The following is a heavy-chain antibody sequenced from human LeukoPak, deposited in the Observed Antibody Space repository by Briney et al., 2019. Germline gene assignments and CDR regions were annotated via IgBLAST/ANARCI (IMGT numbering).Heavy chain of an antibody. J-gene: IGHJ4*02. CDR2: ISSSSDAI. D-gene: IGHD5-12*01. CDR3: ARAMRSGYDY. CDR1: GFTFSNYG. V-gene: IGHV3-48*02. Sequence: GGSLRLSCAASGFTFSNYGINWVRQAPGKGLEWVSYISSSSDAIYYADSVKGRFTISRDNAKNSLYLEMNSLRDEDTAVYYCARAMRSGYDYWGQGTLVTVSS.